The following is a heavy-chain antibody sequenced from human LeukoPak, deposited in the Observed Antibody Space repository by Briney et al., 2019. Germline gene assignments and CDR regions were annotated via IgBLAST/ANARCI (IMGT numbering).Heavy chain of an antibody. CDR2: MSSSSSYI. CDR3: ASDIQLFSAFDY. CDR1: GFSFSSNY. Sequence: GGSLRLSCAASGFSFSSNYMSWVRQAPGKGLEWVSSMSSSSSYIRYADSVKGRFTISRDNAKNSLYLQMNSLRAEDTAVYYCASDIQLFSAFDYWGQGTLVTVSS. J-gene: IGHJ4*02. D-gene: IGHD3-10*02. V-gene: IGHV3-21*01.